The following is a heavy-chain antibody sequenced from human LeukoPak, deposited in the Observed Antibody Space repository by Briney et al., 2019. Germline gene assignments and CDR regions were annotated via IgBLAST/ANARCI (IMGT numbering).Heavy chain of an antibody. J-gene: IGHJ4*02. Sequence: GASVKVSCKASGYTFTSYGISWERQAPGQGLEWMGWISGYNDNAKYAQKVLGRVTMTTDTSTSTAFMEVRSLRSDDTAVYYCVRDLGFGALDYWGQGTLVIVSS. CDR3: VRDLGFGALDY. D-gene: IGHD4/OR15-4a*01. CDR2: ISGYNDNA. V-gene: IGHV1-18*01. CDR1: GYTFTSYG.